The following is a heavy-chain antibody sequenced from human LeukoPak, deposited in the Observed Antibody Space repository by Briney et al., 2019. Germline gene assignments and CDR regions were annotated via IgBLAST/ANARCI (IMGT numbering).Heavy chain of an antibody. Sequence: GASVKVSCKASGGTFSSYAISLVRQAPGQGLEWMGRIIPILGIANYAQKFQGRVTITADKSTSTAYMELSSLRSEDTAVYYCARYSGYDLKYYFDYWGQGTLVTVSS. J-gene: IGHJ4*02. CDR3: ARYSGYDLKYYFDY. CDR2: IIPILGIA. D-gene: IGHD5-12*01. CDR1: GGTFSSYA. V-gene: IGHV1-69*04.